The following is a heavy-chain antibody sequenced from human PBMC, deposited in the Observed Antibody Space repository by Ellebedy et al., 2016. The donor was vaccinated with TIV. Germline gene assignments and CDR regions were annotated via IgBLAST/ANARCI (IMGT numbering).Heavy chain of an antibody. CDR1: GFTFSSYS. D-gene: IGHD6-19*01. V-gene: IGHV3-48*02. CDR3: ARDPYSSGWYDY. Sequence: GESLKISXAASGFTFSSYSMNWVRQAPGKGLEWVSYISSSSTIYYADSVKGRFTISRDNAKNSLYLQMNSLRDEDTAVYYCARDPYSSGWYDYWGQGTLVTVSS. J-gene: IGHJ4*02. CDR2: ISSSSTI.